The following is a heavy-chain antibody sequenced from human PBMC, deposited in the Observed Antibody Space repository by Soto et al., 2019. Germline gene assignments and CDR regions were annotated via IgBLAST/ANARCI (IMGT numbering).Heavy chain of an antibody. D-gene: IGHD5-18*01. CDR2: IYHSGST. J-gene: IGHJ5*02. CDR1: GGSISSSNW. CDR3: VGVHSYSYGYGLFYP. V-gene: IGHV4-4*02. Sequence: SETLSVPCAVSGGSISSSNWWRWLRQPPGKGLEWIGEIYHSGSTNYNPSLKSRVTISVDKSKDQFSLKLSSVTAADTAVYYCVGVHSYSYGYGLFYPSGQGTLVTV.